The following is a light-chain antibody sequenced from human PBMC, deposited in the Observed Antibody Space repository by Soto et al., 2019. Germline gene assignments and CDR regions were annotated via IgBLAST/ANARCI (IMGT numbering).Light chain of an antibody. Sequence: QSALTQPASVSGSPGQSITISCNGSSSDVGGYDYVSWYQQHPGKAPKLMIYDVSNRPSGVSNRFSGSKSANTASLTISGLQAEDEADYYCSSYSSSSTLFGGGTKLTVL. V-gene: IGLV2-14*01. CDR2: DVS. CDR3: SSYSSSSTL. CDR1: SSDVGGYDY. J-gene: IGLJ2*01.